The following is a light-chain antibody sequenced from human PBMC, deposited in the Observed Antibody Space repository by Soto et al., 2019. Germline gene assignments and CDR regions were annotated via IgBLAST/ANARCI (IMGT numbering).Light chain of an antibody. Sequence: EILLKQSRGTLSLSAGQRSPLSCTARQSVSSNYLAWYQQKTGQPARILIYGASSRATGITERLSGSGSGTDFTLTIRRLEAEDFAVYYCQQYGSSYPWTFGQGTKVDIK. CDR3: QQYGSSYPWT. J-gene: IGKJ1*01. CDR1: QSVSSNY. V-gene: IGKV3-20*01. CDR2: GAS.